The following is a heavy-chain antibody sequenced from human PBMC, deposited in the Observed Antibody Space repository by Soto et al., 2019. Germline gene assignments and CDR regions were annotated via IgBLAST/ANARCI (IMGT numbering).Heavy chain of an antibody. CDR3: ARGRYGSGALRPFDP. J-gene: IGHJ5*02. D-gene: IGHD3-10*01. CDR2: IYHSGST. CDR1: GGSISSGGYS. Sequence: PSETLSLTCAVSGGSISSGGYSWSWIRQPPGKGLEWIGYIYHSGSTYYNPSLKSRVTISVDRFKNQFSLKLSSVTAADTAVYYCARGRYGSGALRPFDPWAQGTLVTVSS. V-gene: IGHV4-30-2*01.